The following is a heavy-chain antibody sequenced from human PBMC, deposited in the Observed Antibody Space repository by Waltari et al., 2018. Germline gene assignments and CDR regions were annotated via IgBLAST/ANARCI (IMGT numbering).Heavy chain of an antibody. CDR2: ISWNSGSI. CDR1: GFTFDDYA. D-gene: IGHD6-6*01. J-gene: IGHJ6*02. V-gene: IGHV3-9*01. CDR3: AKDIKAARRYYYGMDV. Sequence: EVQLVESGGGLVQPGRSLRLSCAASGFTFDDYAMDWVRQAPGKGLEWVSGISWNSGSIGYADSVKGRFTISRDNAKNSLYLQMNSLRAEDTALYYCAKDIKAARRYYYGMDVWGQGTTVTVSS.